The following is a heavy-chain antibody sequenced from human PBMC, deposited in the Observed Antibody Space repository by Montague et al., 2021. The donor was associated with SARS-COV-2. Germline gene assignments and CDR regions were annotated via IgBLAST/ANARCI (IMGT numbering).Heavy chain of an antibody. Sequence: SETLSLTCTVSGGSISSYYWSWIRQPPGKGLEWIGYIYYSGSTNYNLSLKSRVTISVDTSKNQFSLKVRSVTAADTAVYYCARGDYYDSTGYYDYWGQGTLVAVSS. D-gene: IGHD3-22*01. J-gene: IGHJ4*01. V-gene: IGHV4-59*01. CDR3: ARGDYYDSTGYYDY. CDR1: GGSISSYY. CDR2: IYYSGST.